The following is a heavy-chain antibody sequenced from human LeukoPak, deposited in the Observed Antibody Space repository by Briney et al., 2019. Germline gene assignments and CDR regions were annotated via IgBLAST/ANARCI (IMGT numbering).Heavy chain of an antibody. V-gene: IGHV3-23*01. J-gene: IGHJ4*02. CDR3: AKDSEREERPYGSGSSYYFDY. CDR1: GFTFSSYA. Sequence: GGSLRPSCAASGFTFSSYAMSWVRQAPGKGLEWVSAISGSGGSTYYADSVKGRFTISRDNSKNTLYLQMNSLRAEDTAVYYCAKDSEREERPYGSGSSYYFDYWGQGTLVTVSS. CDR2: ISGSGGST. D-gene: IGHD3-10*01.